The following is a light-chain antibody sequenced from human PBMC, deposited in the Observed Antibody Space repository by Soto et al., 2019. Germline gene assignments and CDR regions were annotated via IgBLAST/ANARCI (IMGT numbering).Light chain of an antibody. J-gene: IGKJ2*01. CDR3: QHSGFVWYN. Sequence: IVLTQSPGTLSLPPGERATLSCRASQSVDSNYLAWYQQRPGQAPRLLIHGASSRATGIPDRFSGSGSGTDFTLTIGRLEPEDFALYYCQHSGFVWYNFGQGTNLEIK. CDR1: QSVDSNY. CDR2: GAS. V-gene: IGKV3-20*01.